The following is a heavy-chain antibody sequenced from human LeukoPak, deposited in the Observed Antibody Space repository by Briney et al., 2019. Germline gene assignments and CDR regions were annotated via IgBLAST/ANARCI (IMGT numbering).Heavy chain of an antibody. CDR2: INHSGST. V-gene: IGHV4-34*01. J-gene: IGHJ4*02. CDR1: GGSCSGYY. CDR3: ASSGYYSYFDY. Sequence: SETLSLTCAVYGGSCSGYYWSWIRQPPGKGLEWIGEINHSGSTNYNPSLKSRVTISADTSKNQFSLKLSSVTAADTAVYYCASSGYYSYFDYWGQGTLVTVSS. D-gene: IGHD3-22*01.